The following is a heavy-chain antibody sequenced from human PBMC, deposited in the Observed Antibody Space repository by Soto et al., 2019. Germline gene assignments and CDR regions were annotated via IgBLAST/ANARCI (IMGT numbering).Heavy chain of an antibody. D-gene: IGHD3-22*01. CDR2: INHSGST. V-gene: IGHV4-34*01. CDR1: GGSVSGYY. Sequence: QVQLQQWGAGLLKPSETLSLTCAVYGGSVSGYYWSWIRQPPGKGLEWIGEINHSGSTNYNPSLKSRVTISVDTSKNQFTLKLSSVTAADSAVYYCARGLQRYYYDSSGYYTTAEYFQHWGQGTLVTVSS. CDR3: ARGLQRYYYDSSGYYTTAEYFQH. J-gene: IGHJ1*01.